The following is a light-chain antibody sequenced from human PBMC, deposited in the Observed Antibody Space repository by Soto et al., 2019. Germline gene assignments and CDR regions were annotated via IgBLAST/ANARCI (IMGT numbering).Light chain of an antibody. V-gene: IGKV1-5*03. Sequence: DIQMTQSPSTLSASVGDRVTITCRASQSISSWLAWYQQKPGKAPNVLIYKASSLESGVPSRFSGSGSGTDFSLTISSLQPEDSATYFCLQHNSYPRTFGQGTKVDI. CDR2: KAS. CDR1: QSISSW. J-gene: IGKJ1*01. CDR3: LQHNSYPRT.